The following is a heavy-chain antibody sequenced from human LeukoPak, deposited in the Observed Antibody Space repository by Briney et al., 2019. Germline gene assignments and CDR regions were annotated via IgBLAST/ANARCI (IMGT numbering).Heavy chain of an antibody. Sequence: GGPLRLSCAASGFTFKDYAMSWVRQAPGTGLEWVSSMTGSSGITYYADSVKGRFTISRNNSKNILFLQMNSLRADDTAIYYCARSSTNMVLYYFDFWGQGTLVPVSS. V-gene: IGHV3-23*01. CDR1: GFTFKDYA. J-gene: IGHJ4*02. D-gene: IGHD3-10*01. CDR3: ARSSTNMVLYYFDF. CDR2: MTGSSGIT.